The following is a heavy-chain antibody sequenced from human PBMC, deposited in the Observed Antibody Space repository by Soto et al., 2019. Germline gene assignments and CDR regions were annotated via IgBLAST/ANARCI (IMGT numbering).Heavy chain of an antibody. V-gene: IGHV4-59*01. CDR1: GGSISSYY. J-gene: IGHJ4*02. CDR3: ARVLSSGSYFTAPLDY. Sequence: SETLSLTCTVSGGSISSYYWSWIRQPPGKGLEWIGYIYYSGSTNYNPSLKSRVTISVDTSKNQFSLKLSSVTAADTAVYYWARVLSSGSYFTAPLDYWGQGTLVTVSS. CDR2: IYYSGST. D-gene: IGHD1-26*01.